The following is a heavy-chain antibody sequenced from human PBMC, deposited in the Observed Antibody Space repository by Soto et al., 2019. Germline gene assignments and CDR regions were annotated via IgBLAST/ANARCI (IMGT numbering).Heavy chain of an antibody. D-gene: IGHD5-18*01. CDR3: ASGIQLWLRRINNGYSG. Sequence: QVQLVQSGAEVKKPESSVKVSCKAPGGTFSTYAISWVRQAPGQGLEWMGGIIPMFGTANYAQRVQDRVTITADESTNTAYMELSSLRSEDTAVYFCASGIQLWLRRINNGYSGWGQGTLVTVSS. J-gene: IGHJ4*02. CDR2: IIPMFGTA. CDR1: GGTFSTYA. V-gene: IGHV1-69*12.